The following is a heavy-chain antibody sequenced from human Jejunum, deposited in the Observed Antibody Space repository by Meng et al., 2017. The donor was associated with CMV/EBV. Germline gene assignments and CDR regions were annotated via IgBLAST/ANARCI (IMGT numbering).Heavy chain of an antibody. CDR2: ISYDGRKT. D-gene: IGHD3-9*01. V-gene: IGHV3-30*19. J-gene: IGHJ4*02. Sequence: SGCNFGSYGRHWVRQAPGKGLEWVALISYDGRKTYHADSVKGRFTVSRENPKSTLFLQMDWLRAEDTAVYYCAREEAYDILTGPLFFWGQGTLVTVSS. CDR3: AREEAYDILTGPLFF. CDR1: GCNFGSYG.